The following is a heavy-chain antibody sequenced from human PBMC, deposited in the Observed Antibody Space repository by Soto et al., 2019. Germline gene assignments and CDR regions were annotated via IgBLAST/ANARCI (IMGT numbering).Heavy chain of an antibody. CDR2: INAGNGNT. Sequence: ASVKVSRKASGYTFTSYAMHWVRQAPGQRLEWMGWINAGNGNTKYSQKFQGRVTITRDTSASTAYMELSSLRSEDTAVYYCARAGWLGSGSDAFDIWGQGTMVTVSS. V-gene: IGHV1-3*01. CDR1: GYTFTSYA. CDR3: ARAGWLGSGSDAFDI. D-gene: IGHD3-10*01. J-gene: IGHJ3*02.